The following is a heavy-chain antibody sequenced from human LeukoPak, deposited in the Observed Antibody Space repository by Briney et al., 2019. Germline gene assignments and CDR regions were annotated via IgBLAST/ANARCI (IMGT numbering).Heavy chain of an antibody. CDR1: GFTFSSYA. Sequence: GGSLRLSCVASGFTFSSYAMSWVRQAPGKGLEWVSAISGSGGSTYYADSVKGRFTISRDNSKNTLYLQMNSLRAEDTAVYYCAKDLRSSGWYHYFDYWGQGTLVTVSS. CDR2: ISGSGGST. J-gene: IGHJ4*02. V-gene: IGHV3-23*01. D-gene: IGHD6-19*01. CDR3: AKDLRSSGWYHYFDY.